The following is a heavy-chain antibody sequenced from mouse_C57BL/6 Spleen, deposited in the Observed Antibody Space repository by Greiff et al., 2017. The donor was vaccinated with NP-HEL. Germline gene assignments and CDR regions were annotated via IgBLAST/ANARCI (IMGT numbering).Heavy chain of an antibody. CDR3: ARKDYGSSYEGMDY. J-gene: IGHJ4*01. CDR1: GYTFTSYW. D-gene: IGHD1-1*01. Sequence: VQLQQPGAELVRPGSSVKLSCKASGYTFTSYWMHWVKQRPIQGLEWIGNIDPSDSETHYNQKFKDKATLTVDKSSSTAYMQLSSLTSEDSAVYYCARKDYGSSYEGMDYWGQGTSVTVSS. CDR2: IDPSDSET. V-gene: IGHV1-52*01.